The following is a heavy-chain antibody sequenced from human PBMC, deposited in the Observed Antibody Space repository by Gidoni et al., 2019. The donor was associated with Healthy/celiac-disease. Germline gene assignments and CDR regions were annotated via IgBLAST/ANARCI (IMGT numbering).Heavy chain of an antibody. J-gene: IGHJ6*02. Sequence: EVQLVESGGGLVQPGRSLRLSCAASGFTFGDYAMHWVRQAPGKGLEWVSGISWNSGSIGYADAVKGRFTISRDNAKNSLYLQMNSLRAEDTALYYCAKGDSSGYYYVYYYYGMDVWGQGTTVTVSS. CDR1: GFTFGDYA. D-gene: IGHD3-22*01. V-gene: IGHV3-9*01. CDR2: ISWNSGSI. CDR3: AKGDSSGYYYVYYYYGMDV.